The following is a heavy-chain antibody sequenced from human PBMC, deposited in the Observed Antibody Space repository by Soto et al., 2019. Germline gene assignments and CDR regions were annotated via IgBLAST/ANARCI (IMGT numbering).Heavy chain of an antibody. CDR3: ARDRRYNWNSDYYDYGMDV. J-gene: IGHJ6*02. CDR1: GGTFSSYA. Sequence: QVQLVQSGAEVKKPGSSVKVSCKASGGTFSSYAISWVRQAPGQGLKWMGGIIPIFGTANYAQKFQGRVTITADESTSRAYMELSSLRSKDTAVYYCARDRRYNWNSDYYDYGMDVWGQGTTVTVSS. CDR2: IIPIFGTA. D-gene: IGHD1-7*01. V-gene: IGHV1-69*12.